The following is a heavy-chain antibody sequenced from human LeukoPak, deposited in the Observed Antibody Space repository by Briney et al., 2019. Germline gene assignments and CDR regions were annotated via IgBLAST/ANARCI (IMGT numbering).Heavy chain of an antibody. D-gene: IGHD2-21*02. CDR2: ISSSSSYI. Sequence: GGSLRLSCAASGFTFSSYSMNWVRQAPGKGLEWVSYISSSSSYIYYADSVKGRFTISRDNAKNSLYLQMNSLRAEDTAVYYCARDVICGVDCYHDAFDIWGQGTMVTVAS. CDR3: ARDVICGVDCYHDAFDI. CDR1: GFTFSSYS. V-gene: IGHV3-21*01. J-gene: IGHJ3*02.